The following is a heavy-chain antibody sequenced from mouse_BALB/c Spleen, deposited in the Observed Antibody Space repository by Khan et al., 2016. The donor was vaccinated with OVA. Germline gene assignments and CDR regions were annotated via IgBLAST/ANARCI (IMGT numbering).Heavy chain of an antibody. V-gene: IGHV1S132*01. D-gene: IGHD2-1*01. CDR1: GYTFTSYW. CDR3: ARGYFGNYEFAY. Sequence: QVQLKESGTELVKPGASVKLSCKTSGYTFTSYWIQWVKQRPGQGLEWIGQIFPGTGTTYYNENFKGKATLTIDTSSTTAYMQLSSLTSEYSAVYFCARGYFGNYEFAYWGQGTLVTVSA. J-gene: IGHJ3*01. CDR2: IFPGTGTT.